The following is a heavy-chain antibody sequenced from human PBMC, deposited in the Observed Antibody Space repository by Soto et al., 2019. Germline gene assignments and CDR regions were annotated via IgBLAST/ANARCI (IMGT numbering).Heavy chain of an antibody. J-gene: IGHJ4*02. CDR2: ISYDGSNK. Sequence: QVQLVESGGGVVQPGRSLRLSCAASGFTFSSYGMHWVRQAPGKGLEWVAVISYDGSNKYYADSVKGRFTISRDNSKNTLYLQMNSLRAEDTAVYYCAKDLVGGGDIDYWGQGTLVTVSS. D-gene: IGHD2-21*02. CDR1: GFTFSSYG. V-gene: IGHV3-30*18. CDR3: AKDLVGGGDIDY.